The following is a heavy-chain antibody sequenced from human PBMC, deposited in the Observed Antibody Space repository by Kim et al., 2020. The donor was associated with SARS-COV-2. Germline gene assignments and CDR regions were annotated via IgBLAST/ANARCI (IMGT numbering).Heavy chain of an antibody. J-gene: IGHJ4*02. CDR2: ISSSSSYI. CDR3: ARDLEDSLGYSSGSGY. CDR1: GFTFSSYS. V-gene: IGHV3-21*01. Sequence: GGSLRLSCAASGFTFSSYSMNWVRQAPGKGLEWVSSISSSSSYIYYADSVKGRFTISRDNAKNSLYLQMNSLRAEDTAVYYCARDLEDSLGYSSGSGYWGQGTLVTVSS. D-gene: IGHD6-19*01.